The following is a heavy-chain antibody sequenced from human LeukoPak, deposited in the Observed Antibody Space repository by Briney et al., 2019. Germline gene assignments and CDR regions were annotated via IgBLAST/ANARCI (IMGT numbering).Heavy chain of an antibody. CDR3: ARALTGYSSGWYGADKYYFDY. J-gene: IGHJ4*02. V-gene: IGHV1-18*04. Sequence: ASVTVSFKASGYTFTIYGISWVRQAPGQGGEGMGWISAYNGNTNYAQKLQGRDTMTTDTSTSTAYMELRSLRSDDTAVYYCARALTGYSSGWYGADKYYFDYWGQGTLVTVSS. CDR2: ISAYNGNT. CDR1: GYTFTIYG. D-gene: IGHD6-19*01.